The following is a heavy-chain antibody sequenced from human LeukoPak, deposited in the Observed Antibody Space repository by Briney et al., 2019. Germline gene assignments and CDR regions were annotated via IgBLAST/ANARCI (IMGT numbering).Heavy chain of an antibody. D-gene: IGHD2-15*01. CDR3: ARESCSGGSCYYFDY. V-gene: IGHV1-46*01. J-gene: IGHJ4*02. CDR1: GYTXTRNF. CDR2: FNPSGGSA. Sequence: ASVKVSCTASGYTXTRNFMHWVRQAPGHGLEWMGVFNPSGGSATYSQNFQGRVTMTRDTSTSTAYMEMSSLRSEDTAVYYCARESCSGGSCYYFDYWGQGTLVTVSS.